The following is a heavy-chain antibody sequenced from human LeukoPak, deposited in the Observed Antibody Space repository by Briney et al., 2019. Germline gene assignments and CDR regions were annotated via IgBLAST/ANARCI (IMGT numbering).Heavy chain of an antibody. D-gene: IGHD3-22*01. J-gene: IGHJ4*02. Sequence: SVKVSCKASGGTFSSYAISWVRQAPGQGLEWMGRIIPIFGTANYAQKFQGRVTITTDESTSTAYMELSSLRSEDTAVYYCARDIQDPRDYYDSSGYTLDYWGQGTMVTVSS. V-gene: IGHV1-69*05. CDR1: GGTFSSYA. CDR3: ARDIQDPRDYYDSSGYTLDY. CDR2: IIPIFGTA.